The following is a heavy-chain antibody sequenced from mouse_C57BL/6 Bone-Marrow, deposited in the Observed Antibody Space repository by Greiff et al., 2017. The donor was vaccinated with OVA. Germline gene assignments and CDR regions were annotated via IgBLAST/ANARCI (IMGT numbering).Heavy chain of an antibody. J-gene: IGHJ1*03. Sequence: QVQLQQPGAELVKPGASVKLSCKASGYTFTSYWMQCVKQRPGQGLEWIGEIDPSDSYTNYNQKFKGKATLTVDTSSSTAYMQLSSLTSEDSAVYYCAREDDYDGYWYFDVWGTGTTVTVSS. D-gene: IGHD2-4*01. V-gene: IGHV1-50*01. CDR2: IDPSDSYT. CDR1: GYTFTSYW. CDR3: AREDDYDGYWYFDV.